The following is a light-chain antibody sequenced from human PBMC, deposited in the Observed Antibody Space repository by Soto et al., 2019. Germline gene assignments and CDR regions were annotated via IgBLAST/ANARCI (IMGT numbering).Light chain of an antibody. CDR3: QSYVSSLSADVV. CDR2: GNS. CDR1: SSNIGAGYD. V-gene: IGLV1-40*01. Sequence: QSVLTQPPSVSGAPGQRVTISCTGSSSNIGAGYDVHWYQQLPGTAPKLLIYGNSNRPSGVPDRFSGSKSGTSASLANTGLQAGDEADYYFQSYVSSLSADVVFGGGTKLTVL. J-gene: IGLJ2*01.